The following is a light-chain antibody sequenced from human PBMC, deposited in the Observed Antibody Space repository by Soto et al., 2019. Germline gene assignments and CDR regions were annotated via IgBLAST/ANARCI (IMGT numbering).Light chain of an antibody. CDR3: QVWDSSSDHWV. CDR1: NIGGKN. Sequence: SYELTQPPSVSVAPGQTARITCGVHNIGGKNVHWYQQKPGQAPVLVVYDDSDRPSGIPERFSGSISGNTATLTISRVEAGAEADYYCQVWDSSSDHWVFGGGTKLTVL. V-gene: IGLV3-21*02. J-gene: IGLJ3*02. CDR2: DDS.